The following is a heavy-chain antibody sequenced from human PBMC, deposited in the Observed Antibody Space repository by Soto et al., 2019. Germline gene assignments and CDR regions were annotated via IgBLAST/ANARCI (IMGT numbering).Heavy chain of an antibody. D-gene: IGHD6-6*01. CDR1: GGSFSGYY. V-gene: IGHV4-34*01. Sequence: QVQLQQWGAGLLKPSETLSLTCAVYGGSFSGYYWSWIRQPPGKGLEWIGEINHSGSTNYNPSLKSRVTISVDTSKNQVSLKLSSVTAADTAVYYCARGRVAARPRFDYWGQGTLVTVSS. CDR3: ARGRVAARPRFDY. CDR2: INHSGST. J-gene: IGHJ4*02.